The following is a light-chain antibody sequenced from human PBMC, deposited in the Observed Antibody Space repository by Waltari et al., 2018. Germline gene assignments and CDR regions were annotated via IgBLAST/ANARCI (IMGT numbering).Light chain of an antibody. J-gene: IGKJ2*01. CDR1: QSVSSN. Sequence: EIVMTQSPATLSVSPGERATLSCRASQSVSSNLAWYQQKPGQAPRLLIYCASSRATGIPARISGSGSGTEFTLTISSMQSEDFAVYYCQQYNNWPSYTFGQGTKLEIK. CDR3: QQYNNWPSYT. CDR2: CAS. V-gene: IGKV3-15*01.